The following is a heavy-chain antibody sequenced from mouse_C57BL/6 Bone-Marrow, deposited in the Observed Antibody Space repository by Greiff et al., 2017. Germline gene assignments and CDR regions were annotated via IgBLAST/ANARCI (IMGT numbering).Heavy chain of an antibody. V-gene: IGHV1-50*01. D-gene: IGHD3-3*01. J-gene: IGHJ2*01. CDR1: GYTFTSYW. CDR2: IAPSDSST. Sequence: QVQLQQPGAELVKPGASVKLSCKASGYTFTSYWMQWVKQRPGQGLEWIGEIAPSDSSTNYNQKFKGKATLTVYTSSSTSYMQLSSLTSEDSAVYYCARGGRGGSFDYWGQGTTLTVSS. CDR3: ARGGRGGSFDY.